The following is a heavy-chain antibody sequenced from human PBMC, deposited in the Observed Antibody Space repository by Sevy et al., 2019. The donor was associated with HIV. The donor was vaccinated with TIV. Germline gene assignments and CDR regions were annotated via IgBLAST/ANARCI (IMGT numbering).Heavy chain of an antibody. V-gene: IGHV4-39*01. CDR1: GGSISSSRHY. CDR2: RFYSGGA. J-gene: IGHJ5*02. D-gene: IGHD3-16*01. CDR3: ARHPLGNWFDL. Sequence: SETLSLTCNVSGGSISSSRHYWGWIRQSPGKSLEWIGSRFYSGGAYYNPSLQSRVTMSVDTSKNQFSLNVKSVTAADTAVYYCARHPLGNWFDLWGQGILVTVSS.